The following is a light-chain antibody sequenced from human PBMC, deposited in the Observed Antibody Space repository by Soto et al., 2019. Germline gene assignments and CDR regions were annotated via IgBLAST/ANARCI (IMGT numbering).Light chain of an antibody. J-gene: IGLJ2*01. Sequence: QPVLTQPPSVSGAPGQRVTISCTGSSSNIGAGYDVHWYQQLPGTAPKLLIYDNSNRPSGVPDRFSGSKSGTSASLAITGLQAEDEADYYCQSYDSSLSVSFGGGTKLTVL. CDR2: DNS. CDR3: QSYDSSLSVS. V-gene: IGLV1-40*01. CDR1: SSNIGAGYD.